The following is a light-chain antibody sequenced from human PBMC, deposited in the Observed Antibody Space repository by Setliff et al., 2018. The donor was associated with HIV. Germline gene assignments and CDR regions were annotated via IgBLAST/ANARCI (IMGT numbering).Light chain of an antibody. CDR2: EVN. Sequence: QSALTQPPSASGSPGQSVAISCTGTSSDVGAYNFVSWYQQHPGKAPKLILYEVNKRPSGVPDRFSGSKSGNTASLTISGLQADDEGDYYCCSYVSRQNSYVFGTGTKV. CDR3: CSYVSRQNSYV. V-gene: IGLV2-8*01. J-gene: IGLJ1*01. CDR1: SSDVGAYNF.